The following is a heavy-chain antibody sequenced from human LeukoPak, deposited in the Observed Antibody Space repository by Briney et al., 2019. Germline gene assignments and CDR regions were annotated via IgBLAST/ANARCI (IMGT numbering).Heavy chain of an antibody. CDR3: ARPETQYSSGLDGFDI. CDR1: GLTFSTYW. D-gene: IGHD6-19*01. CDR2: INSDGSRT. V-gene: IGHV3-74*01. J-gene: IGHJ3*02. Sequence: GGSLRLSCAASGLTFSTYWMHWVRQAPGKGLVWVSRINSDGSRTTYADSVKGRFTISRDNAKNTLYLQMNSLRTEDTAVYYCARPETQYSSGLDGFDIWGQGTMVTVSS.